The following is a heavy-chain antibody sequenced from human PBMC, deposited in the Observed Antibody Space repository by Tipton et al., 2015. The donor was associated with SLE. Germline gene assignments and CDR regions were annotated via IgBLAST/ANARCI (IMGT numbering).Heavy chain of an antibody. Sequence: TLSLTCAVYGGSFSDSFWSWIRQPPGKGLEWIGEINHSGSTNYSPSFKSRVTISIDTSRTQFSLMLTSATAADTAVYYCARGAYGDYGGGNAFDIWGQGTMVTISS. D-gene: IGHD4-17*01. CDR2: INHSGST. V-gene: IGHV4-34*01. CDR1: GGSFSDSF. CDR3: ARGAYGDYGGGNAFDI. J-gene: IGHJ3*02.